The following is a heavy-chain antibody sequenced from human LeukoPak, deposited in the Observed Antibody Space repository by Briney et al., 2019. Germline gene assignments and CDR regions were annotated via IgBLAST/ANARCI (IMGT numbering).Heavy chain of an antibody. D-gene: IGHD5-12*01. J-gene: IGHJ4*02. V-gene: IGHV4-61*01. CDR3: ARGRWLRLPDS. Sequence: SETLSLTCTVSGVAVNSGSYYWSWIRQPPGKGLEWIGYIYYSGSTNYNPSLKSRVTISIDTSKDQFSLKLSSVTAADTAVYYCARGRWLRLPDSWGQGTLVTVSS. CDR1: GVAVNSGSYY. CDR2: IYYSGST.